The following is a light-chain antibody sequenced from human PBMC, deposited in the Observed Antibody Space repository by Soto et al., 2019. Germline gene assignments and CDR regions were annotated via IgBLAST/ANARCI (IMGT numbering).Light chain of an antibody. V-gene: IGKV1-5*01. J-gene: IGKJ1*01. CDR2: HAS. CDR1: QNINTD. CDR3: QQYSTLWT. Sequence: DIQMTQSPSSLSASVGDRVNITCRASQNINTDLAWYQQKPGKVPNLLIYHASSLVTGVPSRFSGSGSGTEFTLTISSLQPDDFAAYYCQQYSTLWTFGQGTKVDIK.